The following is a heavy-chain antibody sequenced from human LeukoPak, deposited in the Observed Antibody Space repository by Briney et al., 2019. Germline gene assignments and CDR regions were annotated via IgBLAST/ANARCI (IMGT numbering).Heavy chain of an antibody. J-gene: IGHJ6*02. Sequence: GGSLGLSCAASGFTFSNAWMSWVRQAPGKGLEWVGRIKSKTDGGATDYAAPVKGRFTISRDDSKNTLYLQMNSLRAEDTAVYYCAKDSVSYSSGPYYYYYGMDVWGQGTTVTVSS. CDR1: GFTFSNAW. D-gene: IGHD3-22*01. CDR2: IKSKTDGGAT. V-gene: IGHV3-15*01. CDR3: AKDSVSYSSGPYYYYYGMDV.